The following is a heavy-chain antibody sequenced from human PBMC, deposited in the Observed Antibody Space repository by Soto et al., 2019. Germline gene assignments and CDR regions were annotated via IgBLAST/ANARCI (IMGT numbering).Heavy chain of an antibody. CDR1: GFTFRINA. J-gene: IGHJ4*02. Sequence: ESGGGVVQPGRSLRLSCVTSGFTFRINAMHWVRQAPGKGLGWVASISSDGREEFYADSVKGQFTISRDNAKNTVYLEISSLRREDTAVYYCAKAASFRIFGLVRYWGQGVPVSVSS. V-gene: IGHV3-30*18. CDR2: ISSDGREE. D-gene: IGHD3-3*01. CDR3: AKAASFRIFGLVRY.